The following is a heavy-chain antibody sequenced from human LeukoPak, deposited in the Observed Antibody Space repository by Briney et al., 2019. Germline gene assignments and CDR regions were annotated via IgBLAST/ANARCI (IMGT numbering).Heavy chain of an antibody. V-gene: IGHV6-1*01. CDR1: GDTVSSNSAA. D-gene: IGHD6-19*01. CDR3: ARFLGIGSQRYYFDS. J-gene: IGHJ4*02. CDR2: TYYRSKWFH. Sequence: QTLSLTCAISGDTVSSNSAAWSWIRQSPSRGLEWLGRTYYRSKWFHDYAVPVRSRVSVNPDTSKNQFSLQLNSVTPEDTAVYYCARFLGIGSQRYYFDSWGQGTLVTVSS.